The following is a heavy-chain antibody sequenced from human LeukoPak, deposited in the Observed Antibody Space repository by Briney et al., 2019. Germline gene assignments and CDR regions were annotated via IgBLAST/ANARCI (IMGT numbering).Heavy chain of an antibody. Sequence: NHGESLKISCKASGYNFTNYWIGWVRQMPGKGLEWVGIIYPDDSDTRYSPSFQGQVTISADKSISTAYLQWSRLKASDTALYYCARPNYFDRSGYYAYWGQGTLVTVSS. CDR2: IYPDDSDT. J-gene: IGHJ4*02. D-gene: IGHD3-22*01. CDR1: GYNFTNYW. V-gene: IGHV5-51*01. CDR3: ARPNYFDRSGYYAY.